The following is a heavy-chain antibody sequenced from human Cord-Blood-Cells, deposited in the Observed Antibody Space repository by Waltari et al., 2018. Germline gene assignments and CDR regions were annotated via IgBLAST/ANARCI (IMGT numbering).Heavy chain of an antibody. CDR1: GGPIRRGSHY. J-gene: IGHJ4*02. CDR3: ARGTDSSFDY. V-gene: IGHV4-61*09. D-gene: IGHD6-13*01. Sequence: QVQLQESGPGLVKPSQTLSLTCTVPGGPIRRGSHYWSWIRQPAGKGLEWIGYIYTSGSTNYNPSLKSRVTISVDTSKNQFSLKLSSVTAADTAVYYCARGTDSSFDYWGQGTLVTVSS. CDR2: IYTSGST.